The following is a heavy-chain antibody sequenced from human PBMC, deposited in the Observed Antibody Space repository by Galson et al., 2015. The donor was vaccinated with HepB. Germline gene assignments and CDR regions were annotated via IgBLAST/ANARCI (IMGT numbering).Heavy chain of an antibody. CDR2: ISSSSSTI. V-gene: IGHV3-48*01. J-gene: IGHJ6*02. CDR1: GFTFSSYS. Sequence: SLRLSCAASGFTFSSYSMNWVRQAPGKGLEWVSYISSSSSTIYYADSVKGRFTISRDNAKNSLYLQMNSLRAEDTAVYYCARVLRGDYYYYGMDVWGQGTTVTVSS. D-gene: IGHD3-10*01. CDR3: ARVLRGDYYYYGMDV.